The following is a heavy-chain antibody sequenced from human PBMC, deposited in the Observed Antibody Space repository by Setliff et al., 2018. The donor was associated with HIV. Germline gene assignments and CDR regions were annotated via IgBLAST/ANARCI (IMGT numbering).Heavy chain of an antibody. J-gene: IGHJ6*03. V-gene: IGHV3-7*03. CDR3: ARAYYHHSGGYWSTDYYYSYMDV. Sequence: GGSLRLSCASSGFIFGDYWMTWVRQAPGKGLEWVASIKQDGITKYYVDSVKGRFTISRDKAKNSLYLQMKSLRAEDTAVYYCARAYYHHSGGYWSTDYYYSYMDVWGKGTTVTVSS. D-gene: IGHD3-22*01. CDR1: GFIFGDYW. CDR2: IKQDGITK.